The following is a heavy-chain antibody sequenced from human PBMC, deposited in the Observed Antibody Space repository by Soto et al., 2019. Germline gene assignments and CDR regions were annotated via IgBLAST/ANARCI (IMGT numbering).Heavy chain of an antibody. J-gene: IGHJ5*02. CDR3: AHYCSGGSCYLTGFDP. D-gene: IGHD2-15*01. Sequence: SGPTLVNPTQTLTLTCTFSGFSLSTSGVGVGWIRQPPGKALEWLALIYWDDDKRYSPSLKSRLTITKDTSKNQVVLTMTNMDPVDTATYYCAHYCSGGSCYLTGFDPWGQGTLVTVSS. CDR2: IYWDDDK. CDR1: GFSLSTSGVG. V-gene: IGHV2-5*02.